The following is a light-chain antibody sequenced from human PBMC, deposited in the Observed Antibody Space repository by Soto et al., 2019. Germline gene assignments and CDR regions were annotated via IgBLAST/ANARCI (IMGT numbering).Light chain of an antibody. CDR2: DVS. CDR1: SSDVGGYNY. CDR3: SSYTSSRGV. Sequence: QSALTQHASVSGSPGQSITISCTGTSSDVGGYNYVSWYQQHPGKAPKLMIYDVSNRPSGVSNRFSGSKSGNTASLTISGLQAEDEADYYCSSYTSSRGVFGGGTKVTVL. V-gene: IGLV2-14*01. J-gene: IGLJ2*01.